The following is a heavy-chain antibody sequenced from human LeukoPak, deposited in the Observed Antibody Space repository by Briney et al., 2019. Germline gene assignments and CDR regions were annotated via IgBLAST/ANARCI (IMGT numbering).Heavy chain of an antibody. CDR2: ISYDGSNK. CDR3: ARGHYYDSSADDAFDI. D-gene: IGHD3-22*01. J-gene: IGHJ3*02. V-gene: IGHV3-30-3*01. Sequence: SCKASGGTFSSYAMHWVRQAPGKGLEWVAVISYDGSNKYYADSVKGRFTISRDNSKNTLYLQMNSLRAEDTAVYYCARGHYYDSSADDAFDIWGQGTMVTVSS. CDR1: GGTFSSYA.